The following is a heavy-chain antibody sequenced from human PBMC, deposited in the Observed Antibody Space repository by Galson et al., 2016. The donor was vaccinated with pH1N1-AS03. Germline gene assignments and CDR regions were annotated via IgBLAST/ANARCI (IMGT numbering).Heavy chain of an antibody. CDR3: ARGQGYSSGYFDTDY. CDR1: GFTFSSYG. J-gene: IGHJ4*02. Sequence: SLRLSCAASGFTFSSYGMHWVRQTPGKGLEWVAVIWYDGSNKYYADSVKGRFTISRDNSKNTLYLQMSSLRAEDTAVDYCARGQGYSSGYFDTDYWGRGTLVTVSS. CDR2: IWYDGSNK. V-gene: IGHV3-33*01. D-gene: IGHD3-22*01.